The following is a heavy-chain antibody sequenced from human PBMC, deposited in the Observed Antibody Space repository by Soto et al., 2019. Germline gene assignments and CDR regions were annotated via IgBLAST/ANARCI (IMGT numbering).Heavy chain of an antibody. CDR2: ISGSGGAT. CDR3: AIKEVVTAFLDY. D-gene: IGHD2-21*02. J-gene: IGHJ4*02. V-gene: IGHV3-23*01. CDR1: GFVFGDYA. Sequence: EMQLLGSGGGLVQPGGSLRLSCAASGFVFGDYAMAWVRQAPGKGLEWVSCISGSGGATYYADSVKGRFTVSRDNSKNTLFLQMNDLRAEDTALYYCAIKEVVTAFLDYWGQGTLVTVSS.